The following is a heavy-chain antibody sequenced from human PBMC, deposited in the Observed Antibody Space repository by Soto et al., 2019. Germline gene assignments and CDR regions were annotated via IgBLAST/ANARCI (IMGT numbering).Heavy chain of an antibody. CDR2: INTGNGDT. CDR3: ARAYYYYDTGDSHFPGNF. D-gene: IGHD3-22*01. J-gene: IGHJ4*02. Sequence: ASVKVSCKASGYTITSYSIHWVHQAHGQRLEWMGWINTGNGDTKYSQKFQGRVTFARDTFTNTAYMDLSSLISEDTAVYYCARAYYYYDTGDSHFPGNFWGQGTLVTVSS. CDR1: GYTITSYS. V-gene: IGHV1-3*04.